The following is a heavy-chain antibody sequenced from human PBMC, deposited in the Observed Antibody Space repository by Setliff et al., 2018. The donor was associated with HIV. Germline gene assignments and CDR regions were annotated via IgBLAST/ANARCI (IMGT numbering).Heavy chain of an antibody. CDR2: IYTSGST. D-gene: IGHD2-21*02. J-gene: IGHJ4*02. Sequence: SETLSLTCTVSGGSISSGSYYWSWIRQPAGKGLEWIGHIYTSGSTNYNPSLKSRVTISVDTSKNQFSLKLSSVTAADTAVYYCAREPTLYCGGDCYFDYWGQGTLVTVSS. CDR1: GGSISSGSYY. CDR3: AREPTLYCGGDCYFDY. V-gene: IGHV4-61*09.